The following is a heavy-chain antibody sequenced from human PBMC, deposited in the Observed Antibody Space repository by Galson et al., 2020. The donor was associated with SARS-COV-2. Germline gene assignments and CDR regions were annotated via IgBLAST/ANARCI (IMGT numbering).Heavy chain of an antibody. Sequence: SQTLSLTCAVYGGSFSGHYWSWIRQSPGKGLEWIGEITQSGSVNYTPSLKSRVTISADTSKNQFSLELRSVTAADTAMYYCARGLLQTNLVIVVCTSASFYFDSWGQGTLVSVSS. CDR2: ITQSGSV. CDR1: GGSFSGHY. D-gene: IGHD2-21*01. CDR3: ARGLLQTNLVIVVCTSASFYFDS. V-gene: IGHV4-34*01. J-gene: IGHJ4*02.